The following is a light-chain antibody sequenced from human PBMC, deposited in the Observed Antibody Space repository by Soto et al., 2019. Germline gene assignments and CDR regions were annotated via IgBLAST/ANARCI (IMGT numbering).Light chain of an antibody. V-gene: IGKV3-15*01. J-gene: IGKJ5*01. CDR3: QQYDNWPPLT. Sequence: EIVMTQSPATLSVSPGERATNSCRASQSVSSNLAWYQRKPGQAPRLLIYGASTRAAGFPARFSGSGSGTEFTLTISSLQSEDFAVYYCQQYDNWPPLTFGQGTRLEIK. CDR1: QSVSSN. CDR2: GAS.